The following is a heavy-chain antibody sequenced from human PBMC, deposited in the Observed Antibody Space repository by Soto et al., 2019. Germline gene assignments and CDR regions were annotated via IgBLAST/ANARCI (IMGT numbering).Heavy chain of an antibody. J-gene: IGHJ5*02. D-gene: IGHD2-8*01. CDR3: ARSLARYCTNGVCPGAWFDP. V-gene: IGHV1-69*13. CDR1: GGTFSSYA. CDR2: IIPIFGTA. Sequence: SVKVSCKASGGTFSSYAISWVRQAPGQGLEWMGGIIPIFGTANYAQKFQGRVTITADESTSTAYVELSSLRSEDTAVYYCARSLARYCTNGVCPGAWFDPWGQGTLVTVSS.